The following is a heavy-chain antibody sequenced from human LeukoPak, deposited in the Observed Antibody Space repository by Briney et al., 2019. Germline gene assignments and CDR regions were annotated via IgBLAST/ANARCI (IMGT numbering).Heavy chain of an antibody. Sequence: SETLSLTCTVSGGSISSYYWSWIRQPPGKGLEWIGYIYYSGSTNYNPSLKSRVTISVDTSKNQFSLKLSSVTAADTAVYYCARDCSGGSSSWFHFDYWGQGTLVTVSS. D-gene: IGHD2-15*01. CDR1: GGSISSYY. CDR3: ARDCSGGSSSWFHFDY. V-gene: IGHV4-59*01. CDR2: IYYSGST. J-gene: IGHJ4*02.